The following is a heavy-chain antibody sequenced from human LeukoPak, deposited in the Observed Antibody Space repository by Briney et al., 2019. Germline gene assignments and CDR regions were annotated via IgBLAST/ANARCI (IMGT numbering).Heavy chain of an antibody. CDR2: IRSTANGHAT. D-gene: IGHD1-1*01. CDR3: TTGGGTSDY. V-gene: IGHV3-73*01. CDR1: GFTFSGSA. Sequence: PGGSLRLSCAASGFTFSGSALHWVRQASGKGLEWVGRIRSTANGHATAYAASVKGRFTISRDDSKNTAYLQMNGLKTEDTAVYYCTTGGGTSDYWGQGTLVTVSS. J-gene: IGHJ4*02.